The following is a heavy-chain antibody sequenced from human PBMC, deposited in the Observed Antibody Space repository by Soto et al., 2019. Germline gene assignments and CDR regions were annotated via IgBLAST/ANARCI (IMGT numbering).Heavy chain of an antibody. CDR2: IYYNGIT. D-gene: IGHD1-20*01. CDR1: GGSVSSGSYF. CDR3: ACDESNGNPNWFYL. Sequence: SETLSLTCTVSGGSVSSGSYFWTWIRQPPGKGLEWIGYIYYNGITTYSPSLKSRVTMSVDTSKNQFSLKLTSVTAAGTAVYSWACDESNGNPNWFYLGGQGTLVPAPS. J-gene: IGHJ5*02. V-gene: IGHV4-61*01.